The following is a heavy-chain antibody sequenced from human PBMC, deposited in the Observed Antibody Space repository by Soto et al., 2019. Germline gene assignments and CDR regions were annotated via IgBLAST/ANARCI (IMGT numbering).Heavy chain of an antibody. Sequence: GGALRISWAASGCTLSPVNNNGGRPAPGKGEGWVSYISSSSSTIYYADSVKGRFTISRDNAKNSLYLQMNSLRAEDTAVYYCARVILGYCSSTSCRDAFDIWGQGTMVTVSS. CDR1: GCTLSPVN. V-gene: IGHV3-48*01. CDR2: ISSSSSTI. J-gene: IGHJ3*02. CDR3: ARVILGYCSSTSCRDAFDI. D-gene: IGHD2-2*01.